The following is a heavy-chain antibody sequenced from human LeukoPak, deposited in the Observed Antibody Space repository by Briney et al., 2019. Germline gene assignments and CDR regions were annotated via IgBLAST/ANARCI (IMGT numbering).Heavy chain of an antibody. D-gene: IGHD6-13*01. CDR1: GFTFSSYS. CDR2: INHSGST. CDR3: ARLYSSSWYNWFDP. V-gene: IGHV4-34*01. J-gene: IGHJ5*02. Sequence: GSLRLSCAASGFTFSSYSMNWVRQPPGKGLEWIGEINHSGSTNYNPSLKSRVTISVDTSKNQFSLKLSSVTAADTAVYYCARLYSSSWYNWFDPWGQGTLVTVSS.